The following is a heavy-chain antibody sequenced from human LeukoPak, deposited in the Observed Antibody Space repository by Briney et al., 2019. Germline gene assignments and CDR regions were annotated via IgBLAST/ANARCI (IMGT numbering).Heavy chain of an antibody. CDR2: ISGGGGST. Sequence: PGGSLRLSCAASAFTFSSYAMSSVRQAPGKGLEWVSAISGGGGSTYYADCVKGRFTISRDNSKNTLYLQMKSLRDEDRAVYYGAKARVKREQTGWGQGTLVTVSS. V-gene: IGHV3-23*01. CDR3: AKARVKREQTG. J-gene: IGHJ4*02. CDR1: AFTFSSYA. D-gene: IGHD1-14*01.